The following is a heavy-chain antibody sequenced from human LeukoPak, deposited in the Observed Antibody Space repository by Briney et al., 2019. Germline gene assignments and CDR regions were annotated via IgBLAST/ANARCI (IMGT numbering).Heavy chain of an antibody. CDR1: GGSFSGYY. J-gene: IGHJ3*02. CDR3: AAVIAAAGTPPPI. D-gene: IGHD6-13*01. CDR2: INHSGST. V-gene: IGHV4-34*01. Sequence: SETLSLTCAVYGGSFSGYYWSWIRQPPGKGLEWIGEINHSGSTTYNPSLKSRVTISVDPSKNQFSLKLSSVTAADTAVYYCAAVIAAAGTPPPIWGQGTMVTVSS.